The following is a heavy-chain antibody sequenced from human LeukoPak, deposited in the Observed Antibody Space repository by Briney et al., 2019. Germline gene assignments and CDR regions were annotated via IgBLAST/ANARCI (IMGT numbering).Heavy chain of an antibody. CDR1: GGSFSGYY. J-gene: IGHJ4*02. D-gene: IGHD3-10*01. V-gene: IGHV4-34*01. Sequence: SETLSLTCAVYGGSFSGYYWSWIRQPPGKGLEWIGEINHSGSTNYNPSLKSRVTISVDTSKNQFSLKLSSVTAADTAVYYCAGFHLDYYFDYWGQGTLVTVSS. CDR2: INHSGST. CDR3: AGFHLDYYFDY.